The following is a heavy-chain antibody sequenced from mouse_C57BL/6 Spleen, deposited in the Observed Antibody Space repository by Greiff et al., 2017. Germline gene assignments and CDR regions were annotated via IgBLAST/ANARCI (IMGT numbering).Heavy chain of an antibody. D-gene: IGHD1-1*02. CDR3: TRDRWATSYFDY. CDR2: ISSGSSTI. J-gene: IGHJ2*01. CDR1: GFTFSDYG. Sequence: EVMLVESGGGLVKPGGSLKLSCAASGFTFSDYGMHWVRQAPEKGLEWVAYISSGSSTIYYADTVKGRFTISRDNAKNTLFLQMTSLRSEDTAMYYCTRDRWATSYFDYWGQGTTLTVSS. V-gene: IGHV5-17*01.